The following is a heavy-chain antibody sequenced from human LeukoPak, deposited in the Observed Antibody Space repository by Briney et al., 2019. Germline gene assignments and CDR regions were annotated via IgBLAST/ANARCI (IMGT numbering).Heavy chain of an antibody. D-gene: IGHD1-26*01. Sequence: GESLKISCKGSGYSFTSYWIGWVRQMPGKGLEWMGIIYPGDSDTRYSPSFQGQVTISADKSISTAYLQWSSLKASDTAMYYCASSHPYSGSYDDEAFDIWGQGTMVTVSS. V-gene: IGHV5-51*01. CDR1: GYSFTSYW. J-gene: IGHJ3*02. CDR3: ASSHPYSGSYDDEAFDI. CDR2: IYPGDSDT.